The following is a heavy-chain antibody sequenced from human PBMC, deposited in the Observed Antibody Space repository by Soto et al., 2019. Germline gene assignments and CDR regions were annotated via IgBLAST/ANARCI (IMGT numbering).Heavy chain of an antibody. Sequence: QLQLQESGPGLVKPSETLSLTCTVSGGSISSSSYYWGWIRQPPGKGLEWIGSIYYSGSTYYNPSLKSRVTISVDTSKNQFSLKLSAVTAADTAVYYCARHDGVSSSGPSNSFLDYWGQGTLVTVSS. D-gene: IGHD6-19*01. CDR2: IYYSGST. V-gene: IGHV4-39*01. CDR1: GGSISSSSYY. J-gene: IGHJ4*02. CDR3: ARHDGVSSSGPSNSFLDY.